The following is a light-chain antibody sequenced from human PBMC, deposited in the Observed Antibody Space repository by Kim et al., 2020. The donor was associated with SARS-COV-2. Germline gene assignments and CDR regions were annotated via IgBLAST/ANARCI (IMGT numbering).Light chain of an antibody. CDR1: GSNVGGSS. CDR2: GDG. CDR3: RAWDDSVNGLWL. V-gene: IGLV1-44*01. J-gene: IGLJ3*02. Sequence: VTRSGSGSGSNVGGSSVTWCGVRPGTAPERRGYGDGQRPSGVPERFCGSRSGASACLASSGLQSEDGADYYCRAWDDSVNGLWLFGGGTQLTVL.